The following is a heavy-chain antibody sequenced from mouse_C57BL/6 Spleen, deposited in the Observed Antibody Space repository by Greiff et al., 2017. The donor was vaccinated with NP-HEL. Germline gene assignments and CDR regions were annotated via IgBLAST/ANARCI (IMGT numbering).Heavy chain of an antibody. CDR3: ARHGTGTFYYAMDY. CDR1: GFTFSSYG. D-gene: IGHD4-1*01. V-gene: IGHV5-6*01. CDR2: ISSGGSYT. J-gene: IGHJ4*01. Sequence: EVQLVESGGDLVKPGGSLKLSCAASGFTFSSYGMSWVRQTPDKRLEWVATISSGGSYTYYPDSVKGRFTISRDNAKNTLSLQMSSLKSEDTAMYYCARHGTGTFYYAMDYWGQGTSVTVSS.